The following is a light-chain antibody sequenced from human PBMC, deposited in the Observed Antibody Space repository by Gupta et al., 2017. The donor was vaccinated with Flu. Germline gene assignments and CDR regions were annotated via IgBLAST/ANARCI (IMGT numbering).Light chain of an antibody. CDR3: QQYCSSPWT. V-gene: IGKV3-20*01. Sequence: EIVLTQSPVTLSLSPGESATPSCRASQSVSSSYLAWYQQKPGQAPRLLIYGASSRATGIPDRFSGSGSGTDFTLTISRLEPEDFAVYYCQQYCSSPWTFGQGTKVEIK. CDR2: GAS. J-gene: IGKJ1*01. CDR1: QSVSSSY.